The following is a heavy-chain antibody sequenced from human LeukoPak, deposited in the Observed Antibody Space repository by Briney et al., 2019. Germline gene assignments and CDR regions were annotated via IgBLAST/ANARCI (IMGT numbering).Heavy chain of an antibody. J-gene: IGHJ1*01. V-gene: IGHV1-69*13. CDR3: ARDGGGDGYNCSLEDFQH. Sequence: SVKVSCKASGGTFTSYAISWVRQAPGQGLEWMGGIIPICGTANYAQKFQGRVTITGDESISTAYMELSSLRSEDTAVYYCARDGGGDGYNCSLEDFQHRGQGTLVIVSS. CDR1: GGTFTSYA. D-gene: IGHD5-24*01. CDR2: IIPICGTA.